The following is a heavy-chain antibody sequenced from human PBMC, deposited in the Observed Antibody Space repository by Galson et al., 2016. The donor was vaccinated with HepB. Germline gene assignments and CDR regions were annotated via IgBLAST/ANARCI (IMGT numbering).Heavy chain of an antibody. Sequence: SLRISCAVSGITFSNYAMNWVRQAPGKGLEWVSSISYSGDTTHLADSVKGRFTISRDNSKKTLFLHMNSLRVDDTAIYYCAGKWAPGPFDHWGQGALVTVSS. CDR2: ISYSGDTT. J-gene: IGHJ4*02. D-gene: IGHD1-26*01. V-gene: IGHV3-23*01. CDR3: AGKWAPGPFDH. CDR1: GITFSNYA.